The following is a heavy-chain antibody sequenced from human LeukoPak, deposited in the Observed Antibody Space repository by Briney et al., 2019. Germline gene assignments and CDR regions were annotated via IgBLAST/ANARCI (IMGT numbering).Heavy chain of an antibody. D-gene: IGHD2-15*01. CDR3: ARDCSGGSCYSLFGFYYYMDV. J-gene: IGHJ6*03. V-gene: IGHV1-8*01. CDR1: GYTFTGYD. CDR2: MNPNSGNT. Sequence: ASVKVSCKASGYTFTGYDINWVRQATGQGLGWMGWMNPNSGNTGYAQKFQGRVTMTRNTSISTAYMELSSLRSEDTAVYYCARDCSGGSCYSLFGFYYYMDVWGKGTTVTVSS.